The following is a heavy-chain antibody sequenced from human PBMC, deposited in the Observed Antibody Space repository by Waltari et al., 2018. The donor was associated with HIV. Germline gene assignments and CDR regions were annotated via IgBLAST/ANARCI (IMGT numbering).Heavy chain of an antibody. V-gene: IGHV1-69*13. CDR1: GGPFSSYP. CDR2: IIPIFGTA. J-gene: IGHJ6*02. D-gene: IGHD2-15*01. CDR3: ARDHGPYCSGGSCYSYYYYYGMDV. Sequence: QVQLVQSGAEVKKPGSSVKVSCKASGGPFSSYPLRWVRRAPGQGLEWMGGIIPIFGTANYAQKFQGRVTITADESTSTAYMELSSLRSEDTAVYYCARDHGPYCSGGSCYSYYYYYGMDVWGQGTTVTVSS.